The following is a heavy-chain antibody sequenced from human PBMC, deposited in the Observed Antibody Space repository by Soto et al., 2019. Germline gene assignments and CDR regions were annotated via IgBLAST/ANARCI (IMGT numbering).Heavy chain of an antibody. CDR2: ITSTSSAI. D-gene: IGHD1-1*01. CDR3: ARDGKGAAYTHGPYYFDY. Sequence: GGSLRLSCASSGFPFSFYSMNLVRQAPGKGLEWISYITSTSSAINYADSVRGRFTISRDNAMRSLFLHMNSLRDEDTAVYYCARDGKGAAYTHGPYYFDYWGQGALVTVSS. V-gene: IGHV3-48*02. CDR1: GFPFSFYS. J-gene: IGHJ4*02.